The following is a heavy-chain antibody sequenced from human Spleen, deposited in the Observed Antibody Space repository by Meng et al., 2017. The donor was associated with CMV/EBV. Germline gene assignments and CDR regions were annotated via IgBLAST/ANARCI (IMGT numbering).Heavy chain of an antibody. V-gene: IGHV4-34*01. Sequence: SFSDYDWSWIRQPPGQGLEWIGEINHRGNTNYNPSLKSRVTMSVDTSKNQFSLKLSSVIAADTAVYYCARTSTYCTATSCYTDYFDYWGQGTLVTVSS. D-gene: IGHD2-2*02. J-gene: IGHJ4*02. CDR2: INHRGNT. CDR3: ARTSTYCTATSCYTDYFDY. CDR1: SFSDYD.